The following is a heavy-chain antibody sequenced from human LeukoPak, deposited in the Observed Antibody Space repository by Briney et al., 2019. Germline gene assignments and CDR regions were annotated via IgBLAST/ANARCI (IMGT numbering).Heavy chain of an antibody. CDR3: ARVTGYRIEDHFDY. D-gene: IGHD6-13*01. J-gene: IGHJ4*02. V-gene: IGHV4-59*01. CDR2: IYYSGST. CDR1: GGSISSYY. Sequence: PSETLSLTCTVSGGSISSYYWSWIRQPPGKGLEWIGYIYYSGSTNYNPSLKSRVTISVETSKNEFSLKLRSVTAADTAVYYCARVTGYRIEDHFDYRGQGTLVTVSS.